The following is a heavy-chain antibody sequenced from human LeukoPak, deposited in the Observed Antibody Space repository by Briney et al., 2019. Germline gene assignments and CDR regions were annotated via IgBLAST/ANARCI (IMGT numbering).Heavy chain of an antibody. Sequence: KPGESLQISCQGSGYSFTSYWIGWVRPLPGKGLEWMGIIYPGDSDTRYSPSFQGQVTISADKSISTAYLQWSSLKASDTAMYYCARGPYSSRSYYYYGMDVWGQGTTVTVSS. CDR1: GYSFTSYW. J-gene: IGHJ6*02. V-gene: IGHV5-51*01. D-gene: IGHD6-13*01. CDR2: IYPGDSDT. CDR3: ARGPYSSRSYYYYGMDV.